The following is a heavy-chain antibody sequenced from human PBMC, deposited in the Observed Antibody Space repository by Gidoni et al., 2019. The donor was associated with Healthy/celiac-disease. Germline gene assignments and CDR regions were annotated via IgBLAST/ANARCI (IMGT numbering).Heavy chain of an antibody. CDR2: IIPIFGTA. V-gene: IGHV1-69*01. J-gene: IGHJ4*02. CDR1: VGTFSSYA. CDR3: ARDGNYGDYGGGSAVDY. Sequence: QVQLVQSGAEVKKPGSSVKVSCKASVGTFSSYAISWVRQAPGQGLEWMGGIIPIFGTANYAQKFQGRVTITADESTSTAYMELSSLRSEDTAVYYCARDGNYGDYGGGSAVDYWGQGTLVTVSS. D-gene: IGHD4-17*01.